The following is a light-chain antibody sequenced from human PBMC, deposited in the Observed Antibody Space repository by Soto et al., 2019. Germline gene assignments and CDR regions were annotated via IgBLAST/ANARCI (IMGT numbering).Light chain of an antibody. V-gene: IGLV2-14*03. Sequence: QSALTQPASVSGSPGQSITISCTGTSSDIGAYNYVSWYQQHPDKAPKLMIYDVSDRPSGVSNRFSGSKSGNTASLTISGLQADDEADYYCSSYTSYSTYVFGTGTKVTVL. CDR3: SSYTSYSTYV. J-gene: IGLJ1*01. CDR1: SSDIGAYNY. CDR2: DVS.